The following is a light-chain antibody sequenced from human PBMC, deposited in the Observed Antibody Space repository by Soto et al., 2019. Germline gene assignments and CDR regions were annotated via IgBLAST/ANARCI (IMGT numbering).Light chain of an antibody. V-gene: IGKV3-20*01. J-gene: IGKJ1*01. CDR1: QSFNSIY. CDR2: GAS. CDR3: QRSGSSGWT. Sequence: EIVLTQSPGTLSLSPGERATLSCRASQSFNSIYLAWYQQKPGQAPRLLIYGASSRATGIPDRFSGSGSGTDFTLTISRVEPEDFAVYYCQRSGSSGWTFGQGTKVDIK.